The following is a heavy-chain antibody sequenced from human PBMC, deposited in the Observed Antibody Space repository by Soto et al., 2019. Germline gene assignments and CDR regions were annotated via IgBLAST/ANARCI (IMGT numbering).Heavy chain of an antibody. D-gene: IGHD1-7*01. CDR1: GYTFATYG. CDR2: ISASNGNT. CDR3: ARSGRSRNLREFDY. J-gene: IGHJ4*02. V-gene: IGHV1-18*01. Sequence: QVQLVQSGAEVKKPGASVKVSCKASGYTFATYGFSWVRQAPGQGLEWMGWISASNGNTNYAQKLRGRVTMTTDTSTSTAYMELRSLRSDDTAVFYCARSGRSRNLREFDYWGQGTLVTVSS.